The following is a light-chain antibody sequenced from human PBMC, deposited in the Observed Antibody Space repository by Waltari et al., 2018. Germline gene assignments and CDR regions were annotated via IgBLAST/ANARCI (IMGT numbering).Light chain of an antibody. CDR3: LQHKHYPFT. CDR1: QDIRND. J-gene: IGKJ3*01. Sequence: DIQMTQSPSSLSASIGDRVTISCRASQDIRNDLGWFKQKPGEAPRRLIYGASMLETGVPSRFSGSGSGTDFTLTIGSLQPEDFATYYCLQHKHYPFTFGPGTKVDVK. V-gene: IGKV1-17*01. CDR2: GAS.